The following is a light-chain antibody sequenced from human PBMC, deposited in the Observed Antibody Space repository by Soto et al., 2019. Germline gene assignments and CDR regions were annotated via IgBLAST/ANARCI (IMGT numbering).Light chain of an antibody. CDR2: DAS. V-gene: IGKV3-11*01. CDR3: QERTKWPYT. J-gene: IGKJ1*01. CDR1: QSVSSY. Sequence: EIVLTQSPATLSLSPGERVTLSCRASQSVSSYLGWYQQKPGQAPRLLIYDASNRATGIPARFSGSGSGTDFTLTISSLEPEDFAIYYWQERTKWPYTFGQGTKVEIK.